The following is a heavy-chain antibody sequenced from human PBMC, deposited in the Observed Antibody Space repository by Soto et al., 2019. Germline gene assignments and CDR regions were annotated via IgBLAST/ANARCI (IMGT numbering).Heavy chain of an antibody. CDR3: AHSIVLITTMLWFDP. D-gene: IGHD3-22*01. CDR2: IYWNDDK. J-gene: IGHJ5*02. Sequence: SGPTLVNPTQTLTLTCTFSEFSLSTSGVGVGWIRQPPGKALEWLALIYWNDDKRYSPSLKSRLTITKDTSKNQVVLTMTNMDHVDTATYYCAHSIVLITTMLWFDPRSQGTLVTVAS. CDR1: EFSLSTSGVG. V-gene: IGHV2-5*01.